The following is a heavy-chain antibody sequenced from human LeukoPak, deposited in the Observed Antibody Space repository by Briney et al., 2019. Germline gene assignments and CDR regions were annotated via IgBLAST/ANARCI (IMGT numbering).Heavy chain of an antibody. D-gene: IGHD2-15*01. V-gene: IGHV3-21*06. Sequence: GGSLRLSCEASGFTFNTYSMNWARQAPGKGLEWVSSIDSSGGYMFYADSVKGRFIISRDNAKDSLYLQMNSLRVEDTAVYYCARRRCSGGSCYPTWGQGTLVTVSS. CDR3: ARRRCSGGSCYPT. J-gene: IGHJ4*02. CDR2: IDSSGGYM. CDR1: GFTFNTYS.